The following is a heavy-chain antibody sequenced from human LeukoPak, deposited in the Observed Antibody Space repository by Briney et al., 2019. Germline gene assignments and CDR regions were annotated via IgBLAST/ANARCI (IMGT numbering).Heavy chain of an antibody. CDR1: GGSISSYY. Sequence: SETLSLTCTVSGGSISSYYWSWIRQPPGKGLEWIGYIYYSGSTNYNPSLKSRVTISVDTSKNQFSPKLSSVTAADTAVYYCARHTYYYYGMDVWGQGTTVTVSS. J-gene: IGHJ6*02. CDR2: IYYSGST. V-gene: IGHV4-59*08. CDR3: ARHTYYYYGMDV.